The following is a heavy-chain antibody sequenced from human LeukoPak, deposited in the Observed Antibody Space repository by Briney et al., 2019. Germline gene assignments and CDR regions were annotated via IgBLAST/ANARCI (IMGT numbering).Heavy chain of an antibody. CDR1: GFTVSADY. D-gene: IGHD3-22*01. CDR3: RAYDTSGYLGAYNLDV. V-gene: IGHV3-66*01. CDR2: IYSSAYI. J-gene: IGHJ6*02. Sequence: GGSLRLSCAASGFTVSADYMSWVCQAPGKGLDWVSIIYSSAYIYYADFVKGRFTISRDNSKNMLYLQMNNLRAEDTAVYYCRAYDTSGYLGAYNLDVWGQGTTVTVSS.